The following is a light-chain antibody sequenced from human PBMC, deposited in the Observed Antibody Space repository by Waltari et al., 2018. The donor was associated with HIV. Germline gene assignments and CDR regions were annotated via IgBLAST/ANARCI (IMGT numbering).Light chain of an antibody. V-gene: IGLV3-27*01. J-gene: IGLJ3*02. CDR3: YSATDNNLGV. CDR2: KDN. Sequence: SYELTQPSSVSVSPGQTAKITCSGDVLAKKYARWFQQKPGQAPVLMIYKDNERPSGIPERFSGSSSGTTVTLTISGAQVEDEADYYCYSATDNNLGVFGGGTKLTVL. CDR1: VLAKKY.